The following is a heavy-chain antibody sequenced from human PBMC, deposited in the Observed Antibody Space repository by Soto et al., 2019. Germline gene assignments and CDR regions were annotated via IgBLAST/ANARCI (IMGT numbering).Heavy chain of an antibody. J-gene: IGHJ6*02. V-gene: IGHV4-39*01. CDR3: ASAYCRGGSCYPPLDYGMDV. Sequence: SETLSLTCTVSGGSISRSSYYWGWIRQPPGKGREWIGSIYYSGSTYYNPSLKSRVTISVDTSKNQFSLKLSSVTAADTAVYYCASAYCRGGSCYPPLDYGMDVWGQGTTVTVSS. CDR2: IYYSGST. D-gene: IGHD2-15*01. CDR1: GGSISRSSYY.